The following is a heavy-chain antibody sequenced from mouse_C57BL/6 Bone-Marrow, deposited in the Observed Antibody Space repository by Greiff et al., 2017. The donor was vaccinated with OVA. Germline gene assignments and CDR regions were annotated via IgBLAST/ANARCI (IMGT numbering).Heavy chain of an antibody. CDR3: ARCGGTTVVARFDY. CDR1: GYTFTSYW. D-gene: IGHD1-1*01. V-gene: IGHV1-59*01. CDR2: IDPSDSYT. Sequence: QVQLKQPGAELVRPGTSVKLSCKASGYTFTSYWMHWVKQRPGQGLEWIGVIDPSDSYTNYNQKFKGKATLTVDTSSSTAYMQLSSLTSEDSAVYYCARCGGTTVVARFDYWGQGTTLTVSS. J-gene: IGHJ2*01.